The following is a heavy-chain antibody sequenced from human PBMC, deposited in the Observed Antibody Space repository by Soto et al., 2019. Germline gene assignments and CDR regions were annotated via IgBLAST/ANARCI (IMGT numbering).Heavy chain of an antibody. V-gene: IGHV3-11*01. D-gene: IGHD6-13*01. J-gene: IGHJ6*02. CDR3: ARDRSSSWYGRGYHYYGMDV. CDR2: ISSSGNTI. CDR1: GFTSSDYY. Sequence: QVQLVESGGGLVKPGGSLRLSCAASGFTSSDYYMSWIRQAPGKGLEYISYISSSGNTIDNADSVRGRFTISRDNAKNSLYLQMNSLRAEDTAVYYYARDRSSSWYGRGYHYYGMDVWGQGTTVTVSS.